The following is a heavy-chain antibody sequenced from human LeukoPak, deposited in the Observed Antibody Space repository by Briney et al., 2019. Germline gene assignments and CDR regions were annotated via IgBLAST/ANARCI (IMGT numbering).Heavy chain of an antibody. CDR1: GWSFSGNY. J-gene: IGHJ4*02. CDR2: FNLRGST. Sequence: SEPLAFTCEALGWSFSGNYWSWIRQPPGKGLDWTREFNLRGSTNNNQSLKSRVTISVDTSKNQFSLKLSSVTAADTAVYYCARGSWDGDFDYWGQETLVTVSS. CDR3: ARGSWDGDFDY. V-gene: IGHV4-34*01. D-gene: IGHD6-13*01.